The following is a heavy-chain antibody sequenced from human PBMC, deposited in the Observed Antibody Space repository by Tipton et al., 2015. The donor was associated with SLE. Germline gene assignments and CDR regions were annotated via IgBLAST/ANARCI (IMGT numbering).Heavy chain of an antibody. V-gene: IGHV4-38-2*01. D-gene: IGHD2-15*01. Sequence: TLSLTCAVSGYSISSGYYWGWIRQPPGKGLEWIGSIYHSGGTNYNPSLKSRVTISVDTSKNQFSLKLSSVTAADTAVYYCARGGGVALDFDYWGQGTLVTVSS. CDR1: GYSISSGYY. CDR2: IYHSGGT. J-gene: IGHJ4*02. CDR3: ARGGGVALDFDY.